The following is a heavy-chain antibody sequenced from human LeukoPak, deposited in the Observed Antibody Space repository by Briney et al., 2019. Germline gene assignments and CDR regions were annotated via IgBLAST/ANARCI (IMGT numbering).Heavy chain of an antibody. Sequence: GGSLRLSCAASGFTFSSYAMSWVRQAPGKGLEWVSAISGSGGSTYYADSVKGRFTISRDNSKNTLYLQMNSLRAEDTAVYYCAALYGGNSDAFDIWGQGTMVTVSS. CDR1: GFTFSSYA. D-gene: IGHD4-23*01. CDR2: ISGSGGST. V-gene: IGHV3-23*01. CDR3: AALYGGNSDAFDI. J-gene: IGHJ3*02.